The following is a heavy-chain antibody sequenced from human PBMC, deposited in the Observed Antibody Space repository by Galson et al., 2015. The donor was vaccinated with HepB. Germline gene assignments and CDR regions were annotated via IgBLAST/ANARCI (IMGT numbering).Heavy chain of an antibody. D-gene: IGHD4-11*01. V-gene: IGHV3-64D*06. Sequence: LRLSCAASGFTFSNYAMFWVRQGPGKGLEYVSVIGSDGVSTYYPDSMKGRVTISRDNPENTLYLQMTSLRPEDTAFYYCVKNGIEYSNPGYFEVWGQGTLVIVSS. CDR3: VKNGIEYSNPGYFEV. J-gene: IGHJ4*02. CDR2: IGSDGVST. CDR1: GFTFSNYA.